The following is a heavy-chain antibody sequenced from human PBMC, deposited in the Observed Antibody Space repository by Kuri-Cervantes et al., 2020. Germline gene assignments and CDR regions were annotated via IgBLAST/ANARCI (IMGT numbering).Heavy chain of an antibody. J-gene: IGHJ6*03. D-gene: IGHD6-13*01. CDR3: ARYSSSWYGHYYYDMDV. CDR1: GFTFSSYS. V-gene: IGHV3-21*01. Sequence: GESLKISFAASGFTFSSYSMNWVRQAPGKGLEWVSSISSSSSYIYYADSLKGRFTISRDNAKNSLYLQMNSLRGEDTAVYFCARYSSSWYGHYYYDMDVWGKGTTVTVSS. CDR2: ISSSSSYI.